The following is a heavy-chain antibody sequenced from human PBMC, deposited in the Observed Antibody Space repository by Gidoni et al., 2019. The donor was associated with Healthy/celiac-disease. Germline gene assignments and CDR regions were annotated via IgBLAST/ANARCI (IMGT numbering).Heavy chain of an antibody. CDR1: GFTFSSYD. V-gene: IGHV3-13*01. CDR2: IGTAGDT. D-gene: IGHD6-19*01. Sequence: EVQLVESGGGLVQPGGSLRLSCAASGFTFSSYDMHWVRQATGKGLEWVSAIGTAGDTYYPGSVKGRFTISRENAKNSLYLQMNSLSAGDTAVYYCARRSSGWSFDYWGQGTLVTVSS. J-gene: IGHJ4*02. CDR3: ARRSSGWSFDY.